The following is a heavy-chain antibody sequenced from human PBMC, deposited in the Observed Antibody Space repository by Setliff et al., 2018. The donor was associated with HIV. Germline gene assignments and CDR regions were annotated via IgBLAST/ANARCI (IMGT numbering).Heavy chain of an antibody. V-gene: IGHV4-4*07. CDR1: GGSISNFY. J-gene: IGHJ4*02. D-gene: IGHD3-22*01. CDR2: IYSTGDT. CDR3: ARVRLAMIMMVDYFDQ. Sequence: EPLSLTCSVAGGSISNFYWSWIRQPPGKGLEWVGHIYSTGDTNYNPSLKSRVTLSADTSKNQLSLSLTAVTAADTAVYYCARVRLAMIMMVDYFDQWGQGTLVTVSS.